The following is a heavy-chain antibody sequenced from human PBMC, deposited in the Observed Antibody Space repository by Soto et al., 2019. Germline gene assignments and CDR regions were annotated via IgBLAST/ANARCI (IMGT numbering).Heavy chain of an antibody. CDR1: GYTFTSYG. J-gene: IGHJ3*02. CDR2: ISAYNGNT. D-gene: IGHD2-15*01. Sequence: QVQLVQSGAEVKKPGASVKVSCKASGYTFTSYGISWVRQAPGQGLEWMGWISAYNGNTNYAQKLQGRVTMTTDTATSTAYMELRSLRSDDTAVYYCARGVDVVVVVSTLLPVAFDIWGQGTMVTVSS. V-gene: IGHV1-18*01. CDR3: ARGVDVVVVVSTLLPVAFDI.